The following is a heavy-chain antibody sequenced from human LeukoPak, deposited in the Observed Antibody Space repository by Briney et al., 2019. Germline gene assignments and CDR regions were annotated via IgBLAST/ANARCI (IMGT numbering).Heavy chain of an antibody. Sequence: SSETLSLTCAVYGGSFSGYYWSWLRQPPGKGLEWIGEINHSGSTNYNPSLKSRVTISVDTSKNQFSLKLSSVTAANTAVYYCARAGSSWYLGHDAFDIWGQGTMVTVSS. D-gene: IGHD6-13*01. CDR1: GGSFSGYY. J-gene: IGHJ3*02. CDR2: INHSGST. V-gene: IGHV4-34*01. CDR3: ARAGSSWYLGHDAFDI.